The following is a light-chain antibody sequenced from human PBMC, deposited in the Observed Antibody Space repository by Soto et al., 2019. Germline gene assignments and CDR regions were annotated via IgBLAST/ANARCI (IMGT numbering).Light chain of an antibody. CDR2: DAS. CDR3: QVYDNLPIP. CDR1: QDISNY. Sequence: EIEVSRCTYSVSASVVARVTITCQASQDISNYLNWYQQKPGKAPKLLIYDASNLETGVPSRFSGSGSGTDFTFTICSLQPEDITPYYCQVYDNLPIPFGQ. J-gene: IGKJ5*01. V-gene: IGKV1-33*01.